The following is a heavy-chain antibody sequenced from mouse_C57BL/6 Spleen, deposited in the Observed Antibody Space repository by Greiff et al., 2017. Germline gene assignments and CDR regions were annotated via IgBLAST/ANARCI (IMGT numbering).Heavy chain of an antibody. V-gene: IGHV1-59*01. Sequence: QVQLQQPGAELVRPGTSVKLSCKASGYTFTSYWMHWVKQRPGQGLEWIGVIDPSDSYTNYNQKFKGKATLTVDTSSSTAYMQLSSLTSADSAVYYCARGKANWDYFDYWGQGTTLTVSS. J-gene: IGHJ2*01. CDR2: IDPSDSYT. CDR3: ARGKANWDYFDY. CDR1: GYTFTSYW. D-gene: IGHD4-1*01.